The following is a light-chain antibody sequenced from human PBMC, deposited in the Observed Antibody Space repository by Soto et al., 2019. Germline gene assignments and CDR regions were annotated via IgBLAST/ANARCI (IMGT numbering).Light chain of an antibody. V-gene: IGLV1-44*01. CDR1: SSNIGSNT. CDR2: SGN. J-gene: IGLJ2*01. Sequence: QSVLTQPPSASGTPGQRVTISCCGSSSNIGSNTVNWYQQFPRTAPKLLIYSGNQRPSGVPDRFSGSKSGTSASLAISGLQSEDEADYYCAAWADSLNGVVFGGGTKVTVL. CDR3: AAWADSLNGVV.